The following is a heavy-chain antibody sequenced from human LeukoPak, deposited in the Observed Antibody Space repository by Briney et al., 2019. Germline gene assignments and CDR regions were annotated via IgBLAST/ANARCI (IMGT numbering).Heavy chain of an antibody. V-gene: IGHV3-48*04. CDR3: VREQDYDTRGSYLGLGAFDL. CDR1: GFNFSIYS. D-gene: IGHD3-22*01. J-gene: IGHJ3*01. CDR2: NSRGSMTV. Sequence: PGGSLRLSCMASGFNFSIYSLSWVRQAPGRGLEWVSYNSRGSMTVYYADSVKGRFTISKDNDNNSLHLQMNSLRADDTAVYYCVREQDYDTRGSYLGLGAFDLWGQGTMVTVSS.